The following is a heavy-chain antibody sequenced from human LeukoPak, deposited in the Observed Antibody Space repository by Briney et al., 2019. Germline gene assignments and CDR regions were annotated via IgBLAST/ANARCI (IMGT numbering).Heavy chain of an antibody. CDR2: ISGSGGST. Sequence: GGSLRLSCAASGFTFSSYAMSWVRQAPGKGLEWVSAISGSGGSTYYADSVKGRFTISRDNSKNTLYLQMNSLRAEDTAVYYCARHTGGPYCSSTSCYFYWGQGTLVTVSS. D-gene: IGHD2-2*01. V-gene: IGHV3-23*01. CDR1: GFTFSSYA. CDR3: ARHTGGPYCSSTSCYFY. J-gene: IGHJ4*02.